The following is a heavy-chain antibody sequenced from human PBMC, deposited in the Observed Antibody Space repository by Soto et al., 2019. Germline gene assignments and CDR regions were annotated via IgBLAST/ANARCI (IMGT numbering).Heavy chain of an antibody. CDR2: MNPNSGNT. CDR3: ARGRRILSSPGHYYYMDV. V-gene: IGHV1-8*01. CDR1: GYTFTSYD. D-gene: IGHD2-15*01. J-gene: IGHJ6*03. Sequence: ASVKVSCKASGYTFTSYDINSVRQATGQGLEWMGWMNPNSGNTGYAQKFQGRVTMTRNTSISTAYMELSSLRSEDTAVYYCARGRRILSSPGHYYYMDVWGKGTTVTVSS.